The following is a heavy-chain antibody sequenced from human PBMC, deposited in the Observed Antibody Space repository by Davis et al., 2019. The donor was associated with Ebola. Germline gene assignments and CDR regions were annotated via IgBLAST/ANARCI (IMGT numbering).Heavy chain of an antibody. V-gene: IGHV4-59*01. CDR3: ARGQRYYDSSGYLDF. J-gene: IGHJ4*02. D-gene: IGHD3-22*01. CDR2: IYYSGST. CDR1: GGSISSYY. Sequence: MPSETLSLTCTVSGGSISSYYWSWIRQPPGKGLEWIGYIYYSGSTNYNPSLKSRVTISVDRSKNQFSLKLSSVTAADTAVYYCARGQRYYDSSGYLDFWGQGTLVTVSS.